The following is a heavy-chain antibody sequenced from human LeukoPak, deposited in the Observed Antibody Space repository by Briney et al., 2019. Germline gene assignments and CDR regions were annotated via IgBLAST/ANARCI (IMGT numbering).Heavy chain of an antibody. Sequence: SETLSLTCTVSGGSISSYYWSWIQQPPGKGLEWIGYIYYSGSTNYNPSLKSRVTISVDTSKNQFSLKLSSVTAADTAVYYCAGQMDTAMVTGHYYYYMDVWGKGTTVTVSS. CDR1: GGSISSYY. CDR2: IYYSGST. V-gene: IGHV4-59*08. J-gene: IGHJ6*03. CDR3: AGQMDTAMVTGHYYYYMDV. D-gene: IGHD5-18*01.